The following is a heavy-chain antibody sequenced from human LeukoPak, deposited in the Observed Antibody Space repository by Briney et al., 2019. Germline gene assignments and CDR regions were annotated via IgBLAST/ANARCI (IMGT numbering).Heavy chain of an antibody. J-gene: IGHJ4*02. Sequence: GGSLGLSCAASGFTFSAHNMNWVRQAPGKGLEWVSFISSSNSYIYYADSVKGRFTISRDNAKNSLYLQMNSLRAEDTAVYYCARDETPTNGYDSYDFWGQGTLVTVST. CDR3: ARDETPTNGYDSYDF. CDR2: ISSSNSYI. V-gene: IGHV3-21*01. D-gene: IGHD5-12*01. CDR1: GFTFSAHN.